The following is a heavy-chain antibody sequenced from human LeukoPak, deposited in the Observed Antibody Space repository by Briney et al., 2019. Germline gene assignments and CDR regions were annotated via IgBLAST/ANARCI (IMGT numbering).Heavy chain of an antibody. CDR2: VNPSGGST. CDR3: ARDRVPNVESAASDY. CDR1: GYTFTTYY. D-gene: IGHD6-13*01. Sequence: ASVKVSCKASGYTFTTYYIHWARQAPGQGLEWMGIVNPSGGSTSYAQRFQGRVTMTRDTSTNTVYMELSSLRSEDTAVYFCARDRVPNVESAASDYWGQGTLVTVSS. V-gene: IGHV1-46*01. J-gene: IGHJ4*02.